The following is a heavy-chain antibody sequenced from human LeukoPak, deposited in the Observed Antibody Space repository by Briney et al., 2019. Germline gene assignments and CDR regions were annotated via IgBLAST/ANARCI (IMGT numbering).Heavy chain of an antibody. D-gene: IGHD1-26*01. CDR3: ARWTMELQRNAFDF. V-gene: IGHV3-7*01. J-gene: IGHJ3*01. Sequence: PGGSLRLSCAASGFTFRTYWMSWIRQAPGKEPEWVADINQDGSEEYYLQSVRGQFTVSRDNAQNAVFLQMTNLRADDTAVYYCARWTMELQRNAFDFWGQGTVVTVSS. CDR2: INQDGSEE. CDR1: GFTFRTYW.